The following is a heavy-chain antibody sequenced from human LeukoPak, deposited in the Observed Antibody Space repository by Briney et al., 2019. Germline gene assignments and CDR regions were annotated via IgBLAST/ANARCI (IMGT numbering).Heavy chain of an antibody. D-gene: IGHD5-18*01. J-gene: IGHJ6*03. CDR1: GGSISSYY. Sequence: SETLSLTCTVSGGSISSYYWSWIRQPAGKGLEWIGRIYTSGSTNYNPSLKSRVTISVDTSKNQFSLKLSSVTAADTAVYYCARERERGYSYGFNYYYYMDVWGKGTTVTISS. CDR2: IYTSGST. CDR3: ARERERGYSYGFNYYYYMDV. V-gene: IGHV4-4*07.